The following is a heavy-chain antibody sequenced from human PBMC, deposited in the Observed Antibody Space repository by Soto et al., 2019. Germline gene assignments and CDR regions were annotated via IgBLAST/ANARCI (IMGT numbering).Heavy chain of an antibody. CDR1: GGSISSCDYY. V-gene: IGHV4-30-4*01. J-gene: IGHJ6*02. CDR2: IYYSGST. Sequence: SETLSLTCTVSGGSISSCDYYWSWIRQPPGKGLEWIGYIYYSGSTYYNPSLKSRVTISVDRSKNQFSLKLSSVTAADTALYYCARQGFGQLHGLVDVWGPGTTVTVSS. D-gene: IGHD2-21*01. CDR3: ARQGFGQLHGLVDV.